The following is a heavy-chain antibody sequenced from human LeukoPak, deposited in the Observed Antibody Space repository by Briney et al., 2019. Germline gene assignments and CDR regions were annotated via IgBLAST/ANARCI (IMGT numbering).Heavy chain of an antibody. CDR3: ARRFGIHYGEVDY. CDR1: GYTFTNYD. V-gene: IGHV1-8*01. J-gene: IGHJ4*02. CDR2: MNPNSGDS. D-gene: IGHD3-10*01. Sequence: GASVKVSCKASGYTFTNYDINWLRQATGQGLEWMGWMNPNSGDSGYAQKFQGRVTMTRDTSINTVYIELSSLRSEDTAVYYCARRFGIHYGEVDYWGQGTLVTVSS.